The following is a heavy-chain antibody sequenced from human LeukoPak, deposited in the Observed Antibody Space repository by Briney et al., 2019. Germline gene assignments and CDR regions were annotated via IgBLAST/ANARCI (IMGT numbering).Heavy chain of an antibody. V-gene: IGHV3-23*01. CDR1: GFTISSYG. Sequence: SGGSLRLSCAASGFTISSYGMHWVRQTPGKGLEWVSAISASDRSTFYADSVKGRFTISSDNYKNVLYLQMNSLSAEDTAVYYCAKKSFISGYSYGTSFDYWGQGTLVTVSS. CDR3: AKKSFISGYSYGTSFDY. D-gene: IGHD5-18*01. CDR2: ISASDRST. J-gene: IGHJ4*02.